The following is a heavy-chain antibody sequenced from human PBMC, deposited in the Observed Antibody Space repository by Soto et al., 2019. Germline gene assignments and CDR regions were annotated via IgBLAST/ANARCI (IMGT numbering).Heavy chain of an antibody. CDR2: IRSKANSYAT. V-gene: IGHV3-73*01. CDR1: GFTFSGSP. CDR3: AGQRSISGTNRWFDP. J-gene: IGHJ5*02. Sequence: GGSLRLSCAASGFTFSGSPMHWVRQASGKGLEWLGRIRSKANSYATTYAASVKGRFTISRDDSKSTVYLKLSPVTAADTAVYYCAGQRSISGTNRWFDPWGQGTLVTVSS. D-gene: IGHD1-20*01.